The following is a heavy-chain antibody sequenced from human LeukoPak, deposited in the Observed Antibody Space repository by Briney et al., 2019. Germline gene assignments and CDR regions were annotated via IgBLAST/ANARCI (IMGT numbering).Heavy chain of an antibody. CDR2: INHSGST. Sequence: SETLSLTCAVYGGSFSGYYWSWIRQPPGKGLEWIGEINHSGSTNYNPSLKSRVTISVDTSKNQFSLKLSSVTAADTAVYYCARGRPPVATYYYGSGSYYHWFDYWGQGTLVTVPS. CDR3: ARGRPPVATYYYGSGSYYHWFDY. CDR1: GGSFSGYY. J-gene: IGHJ4*02. V-gene: IGHV4-34*01. D-gene: IGHD3-10*01.